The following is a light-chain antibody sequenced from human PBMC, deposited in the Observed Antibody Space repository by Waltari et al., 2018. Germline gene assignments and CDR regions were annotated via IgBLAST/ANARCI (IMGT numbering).Light chain of an antibody. V-gene: IGKV1-39*01. Sequence: DIQMTQSPSSLSASVGDRVTITCRASQSISSYLNWYQQKPGKAPQLLLYAASSLQIGVPSRFSGSGSGTDFTLTITSLQPEDFATYYCQQSYNTPRTFGGGTKVEIK. J-gene: IGKJ4*01. CDR3: QQSYNTPRT. CDR1: QSISSY. CDR2: AAS.